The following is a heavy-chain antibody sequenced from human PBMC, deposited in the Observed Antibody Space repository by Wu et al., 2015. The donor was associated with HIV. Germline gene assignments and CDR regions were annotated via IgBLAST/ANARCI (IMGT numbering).Heavy chain of an antibody. CDR2: INPNRGGT. J-gene: IGHJ4*02. Sequence: QVQLLQSGAEVKKPGASVMVSRKASGYTFTDYYMYWVRQAPGQGLEWMGWINPNRGGTKYAQKFQGRVTMTRDTAVSTAYMELNSLRSDDTAVYYCARLQSLSGFYXNADYWGRERWSPSPQ. CDR1: GYTFTDYY. D-gene: IGHD3-22*01. CDR3: ARLQSLSGFYXNADY. V-gene: IGHV1-2*02.